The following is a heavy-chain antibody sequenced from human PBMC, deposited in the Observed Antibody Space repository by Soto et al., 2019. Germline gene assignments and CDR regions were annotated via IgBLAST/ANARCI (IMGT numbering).Heavy chain of an antibody. CDR1: GYSFTSYW. D-gene: IGHD3-10*01. CDR3: ARAERITYYYGSGSYYLYDY. Sequence: GESLKISCKGSGYSFTSYWIGWVRQMPGKGLEWMGIIYPGDSDTRYSPSFQGQVTISADKSISTAYLQWSSLKASDTAMYYCARAERITYYYGSGSYYLYDYWGQGTLVTVSS. V-gene: IGHV5-51*01. J-gene: IGHJ4*02. CDR2: IYPGDSDT.